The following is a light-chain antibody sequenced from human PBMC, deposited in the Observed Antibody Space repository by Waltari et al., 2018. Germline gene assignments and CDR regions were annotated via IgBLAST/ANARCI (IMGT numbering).Light chain of an antibody. CDR2: DTS. V-gene: IGKV3-11*01. CDR1: QSVSRY. Sequence: EIVLTQSPATLSLSPGESATLPCRASQSVSRYLGWYKQKPGQAPRLLIYDTSNRATGIPARFSASGSGTDFTLTISSLEPEDFAVYYCQQRNSLPLTFGGGTKVEIK. J-gene: IGKJ4*01. CDR3: QQRNSLPLT.